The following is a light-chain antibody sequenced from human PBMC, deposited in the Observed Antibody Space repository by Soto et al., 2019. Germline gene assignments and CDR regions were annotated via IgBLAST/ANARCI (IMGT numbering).Light chain of an antibody. CDR3: QQRSNWPG. V-gene: IGKV3-11*01. CDR2: DAS. Sequence: EIVLTQSPATLSLSPGERATLSCRASQSVSSYLAWYQQKPGQAPGLLIYDASNRATGIPARFSGSGSGTDFTLTLSSLEPEDFAVYYCQQRSNWPGFGQGTRLEIK. CDR1: QSVSSY. J-gene: IGKJ5*01.